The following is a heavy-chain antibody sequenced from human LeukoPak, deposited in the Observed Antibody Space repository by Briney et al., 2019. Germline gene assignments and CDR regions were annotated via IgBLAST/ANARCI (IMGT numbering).Heavy chain of an antibody. V-gene: IGHV3-23*01. J-gene: IGHJ4*02. CDR3: ARGGPYCGGDCLDY. CDR1: GFTFSSYA. CDR2: ISGGGGSA. D-gene: IGHD2-21*02. Sequence: PGGSLRLSCVASGFTFSSYAMSWVRQAPGKGLEWVSGISGGGGSANYADSVKGRFTISRDNSKNTLYLQMNSLRAEDTAVYYCARGGPYCGGDCLDYWGQGTLVTVSS.